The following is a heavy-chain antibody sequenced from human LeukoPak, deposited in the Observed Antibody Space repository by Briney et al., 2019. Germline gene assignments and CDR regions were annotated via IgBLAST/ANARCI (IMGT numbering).Heavy chain of an antibody. D-gene: IGHD3-22*01. CDR1: GGSISSYY. V-gene: IGHV4-59*01. Sequence: SETLSLTCTVSGGSISSYYWSWIRQPAGKGLEWIGYISYSGSTNYNPSLKSRVTISVDTSKNQFSLKLSSVTAADTAVYYCARGSGYPFDAFDIWGQGTMVTVSS. CDR3: ARGSGYPFDAFDI. CDR2: ISYSGST. J-gene: IGHJ3*02.